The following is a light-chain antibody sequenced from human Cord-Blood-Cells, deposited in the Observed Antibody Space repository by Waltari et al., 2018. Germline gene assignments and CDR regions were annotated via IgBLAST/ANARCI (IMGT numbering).Light chain of an antibody. CDR1: SSDVGGYNY. CDR3: SSYTSSSTWV. CDR2: DVS. J-gene: IGLJ3*02. Sequence: QSALTQPASVSGSPGQSITLSCTGTSSDVGGYNYVPWYQQHPGKAPKLMIYDVSNRPSGVANRFSGSKAGNTASLTSSGLQAEDEADYYCSSYTSSSTWVFGGGTKLTVL. V-gene: IGLV2-14*03.